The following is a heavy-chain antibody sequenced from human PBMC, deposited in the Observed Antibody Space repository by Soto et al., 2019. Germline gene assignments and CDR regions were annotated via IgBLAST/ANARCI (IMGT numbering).Heavy chain of an antibody. J-gene: IGHJ4*02. Sequence: FVTMSLTCTVSDDSIRMYYWSWLRQQPGKGLEWIGYIYYSGYTSYNPSLKSRVTISVDTSKNQFSLKLNSVTAADTAVYYCARCFSGNYPSRPEEQYYFDSWGQGTLVTVSS. V-gene: IGHV4-59*01. CDR3: ARCFSGNYPSRPEEQYYFDS. CDR2: IYYSGYT. D-gene: IGHD1-26*01. CDR1: DDSIRMYY.